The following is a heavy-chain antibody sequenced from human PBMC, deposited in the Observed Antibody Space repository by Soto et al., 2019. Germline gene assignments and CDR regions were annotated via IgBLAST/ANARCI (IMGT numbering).Heavy chain of an antibody. D-gene: IGHD6-19*01. J-gene: IGHJ4*02. CDR1: GGSISSYY. CDR2: IYYSGST. Sequence: SETLSLTCTVSGGSISSYYWSWIRQPPGKGLEWIGYIYYSGSTNYNPSLKSRVTISVDTSKNQFSLKLSSVTAADTAVYYCARVQSRDLAVADLFDYWGQGTLVTVSS. CDR3: ARVQSRDLAVADLFDY. V-gene: IGHV4-59*01.